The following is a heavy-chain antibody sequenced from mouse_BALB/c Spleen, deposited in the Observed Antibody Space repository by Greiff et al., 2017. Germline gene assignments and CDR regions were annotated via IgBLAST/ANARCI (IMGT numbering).Heavy chain of an antibody. J-gene: IGHJ2*01. CDR2: ISYDGSN. D-gene: IGHD1-1*01. CDR1: GYSITSGYY. CDR3: ARDYYYGSSYGYFDY. Sequence: DVKLQESGPGLVKPSQSLSLTCSVTGYSITSGYYWNWIRQFPGNKLEWMGYISYDGSNNYNPSLKNRISITRDTSKNQFFLKLNSVTTEDTATYYCARDYYYGSSYGYFDYWGQGTTLTVAS. V-gene: IGHV3-6*02.